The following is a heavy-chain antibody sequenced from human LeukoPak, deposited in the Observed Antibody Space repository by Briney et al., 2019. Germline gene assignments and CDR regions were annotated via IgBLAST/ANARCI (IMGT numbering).Heavy chain of an antibody. CDR2: ISSSGGST. Sequence: GGSLRLSCSASGFAFSRYGMHWVRQAPGKGLEYVSSISSSGGSTNYADSVKGRFTISRDNSKNTLYVDMSSLRPEDTAVYYCVKDRGGDSVFDYWGREPWSPSPQ. V-gene: IGHV3-64*05. D-gene: IGHD4-17*01. J-gene: IGHJ4*02. CDR3: VKDRGGDSVFDY. CDR1: GFAFSRYG.